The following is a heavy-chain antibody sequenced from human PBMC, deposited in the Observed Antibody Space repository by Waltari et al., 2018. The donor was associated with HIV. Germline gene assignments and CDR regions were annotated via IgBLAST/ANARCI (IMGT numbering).Heavy chain of an antibody. V-gene: IGHV3-9*02. CDR2: ISWNSGSI. D-gene: IGHD6-19*01. CDR1: GFTSDDYA. J-gene: IGHJ4*02. Sequence: EVQLVESGGGLVQPGRSLRLSCAASGFTSDDYAMLWVRQAPGEGLEWVSGISWNSGSIGYADSVKGRFTISRDNAKNSLYLQMNSLRAEDTALYYCAKDLAPYGSHGWSLDYWGQGTLVTVSS. CDR3: AKDLAPYGSHGWSLDY.